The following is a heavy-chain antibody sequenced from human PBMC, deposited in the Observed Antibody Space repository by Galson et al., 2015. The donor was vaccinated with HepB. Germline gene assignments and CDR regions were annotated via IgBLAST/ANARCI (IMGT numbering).Heavy chain of an antibody. Sequence: SLRLSCAVSGFTFNNYAMHWVRQTPGEGLAWVAIISSDGSKRYYADSVKGRFTISRDNSKSTLYLQMNSLRPEDTAIFYCAKDTSAVKGYYYYMDVWGKGTTVTVSS. CDR1: GFTFNNYA. D-gene: IGHD3-16*01. V-gene: IGHV3-30*18. CDR2: ISSDGSKR. CDR3: AKDTSAVKGYYYYMDV. J-gene: IGHJ6*03.